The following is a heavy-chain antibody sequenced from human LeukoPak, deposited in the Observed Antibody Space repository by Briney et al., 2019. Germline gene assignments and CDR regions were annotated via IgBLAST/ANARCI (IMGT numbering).Heavy chain of an antibody. CDR1: GFTFSSYS. CDR3: ITGRRYYDSRGYYPHYFDY. D-gene: IGHD3-22*01. Sequence: PGGSLRLSCAASGFTFSSYSMNWARQAPGKGLEWVSFITTSSSTIYYADSVKGRFTISRDNAKNSLYLQMNSLKTEDTAVYYCITGRRYYDSRGYYPHYFDYWGQGTLVTVSS. J-gene: IGHJ4*02. V-gene: IGHV3-48*01. CDR2: ITTSSSTI.